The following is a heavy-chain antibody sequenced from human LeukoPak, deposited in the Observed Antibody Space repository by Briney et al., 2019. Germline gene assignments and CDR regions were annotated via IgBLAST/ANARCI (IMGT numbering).Heavy chain of an antibody. CDR2: IRYDGSNQ. D-gene: IGHD3-3*01. Sequence: GGSLRLSCAASGFTFSSYGMNWVRQAPGKGLEWVAFIRYDGSNQYYADSVKGRFTISRDNSKNTLYLQMNSLRAEDTAVYYCAPDYDFWSGPDAFDIWGQGTMVTVSS. J-gene: IGHJ3*02. V-gene: IGHV3-30*02. CDR1: GFTFSSYG. CDR3: APDYDFWSGPDAFDI.